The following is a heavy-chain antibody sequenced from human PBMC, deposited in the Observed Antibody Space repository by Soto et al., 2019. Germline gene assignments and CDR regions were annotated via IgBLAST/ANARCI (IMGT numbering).Heavy chain of an antibody. Sequence: GSLRLSCAASGFTFSSYGMHWVRQAPGKGLEWVAVIWYDGSNKYYADSVKGRFTISRDNSKNTLYLQMNSLRAEDTAVYYCARDGNYGSGSYLDYYYGMDVWGQGTTVTVSS. CDR1: GFTFSSYG. CDR2: IWYDGSNK. D-gene: IGHD3-10*01. J-gene: IGHJ6*02. CDR3: ARDGNYGSGSYLDYYYGMDV. V-gene: IGHV3-33*01.